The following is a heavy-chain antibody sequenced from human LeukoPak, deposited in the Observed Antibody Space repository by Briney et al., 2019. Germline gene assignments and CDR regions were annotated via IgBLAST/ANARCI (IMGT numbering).Heavy chain of an antibody. CDR2: IYYSGSI. V-gene: IGHV4-39*01. J-gene: IGHJ3*02. Sequence: SETLSLTCTVSGGSISSSSYYWGWIRQPPGKGLEWIGSIYYSGSIYYNPSLKSRVTISVDTSKNQFSLKLSSVTAADTAVYYCASRPFGSVVTPIDDAFDIWGQGTMVTVSS. CDR1: GGSISSSSYY. CDR3: ASRPFGSVVTPIDDAFDI. D-gene: IGHD2-15*01.